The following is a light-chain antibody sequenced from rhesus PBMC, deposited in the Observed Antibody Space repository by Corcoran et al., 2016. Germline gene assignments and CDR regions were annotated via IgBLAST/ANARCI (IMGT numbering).Light chain of an antibody. CDR3: QQYNSDPLT. CDR2: FAS. J-gene: IGKJ4*01. Sequence: DIQMTQSPSSLSASIGDRVTITCRASQAISSYLAWYQQKPGNAPKPLIYFASTLHYGAPSRFSGSGSRTEFTLTISSLQPEDFATYYCQQYNSDPLTFGGGTKVEIK. V-gene: IGKV1-37*01. CDR1: QAISSY.